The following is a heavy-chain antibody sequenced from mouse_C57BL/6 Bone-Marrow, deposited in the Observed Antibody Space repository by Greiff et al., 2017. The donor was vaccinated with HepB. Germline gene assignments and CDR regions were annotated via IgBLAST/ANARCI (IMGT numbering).Heavy chain of an antibody. J-gene: IGHJ2*01. V-gene: IGHV1-80*01. CDR2: IYPGDGDT. D-gene: IGHD1-1*01. CDR3: ARLPVVATNFDY. Sequence: VQRVESGAELVKPGASVKISCKASGYAFSSYWMNWVKQRPGKGLEWIGQIYPGDGDTNYNGKFKGKATLTADKSSSTAYMQLSSLTSEDSAVYFCARLPVVATNFDYWGQGTTLTVSS. CDR1: GYAFSSYW.